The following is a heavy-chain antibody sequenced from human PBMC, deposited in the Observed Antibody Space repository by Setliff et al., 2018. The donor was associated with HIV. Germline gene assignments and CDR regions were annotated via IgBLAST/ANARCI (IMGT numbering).Heavy chain of an antibody. J-gene: IGHJ3*01. CDR3: VRPRVFDSFDV. Sequence: ASVKVSCKALGFLVTGYNVHWVRQAPGHGPEWLGRINPNNGGTNYAQKFQGRVTMSLDTSTGTVYLELKALTSDDTAVYYCVRPRVFDSFDVWGPGTMVTVSS. CDR2: INPNNGGT. V-gene: IGHV1-2*06. CDR1: GFLVTGYN.